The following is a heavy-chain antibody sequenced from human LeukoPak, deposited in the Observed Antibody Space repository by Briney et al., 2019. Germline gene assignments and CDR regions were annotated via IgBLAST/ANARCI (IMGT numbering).Heavy chain of an antibody. CDR3: ARDITMIVVVVDAFDI. Sequence: SETLSLTCTVSGGSISSSSYYWGWIRQPPGKGLEWIGSIYYSGSTYYNPSLKSRVTISVDTSKNQFSLKLSSVTAADTAVYYCARDITMIVVVVDAFDIWGQGTMVTVSS. V-gene: IGHV4-39*07. D-gene: IGHD3-22*01. J-gene: IGHJ3*02. CDR2: IYYSGST. CDR1: GGSISSSSYY.